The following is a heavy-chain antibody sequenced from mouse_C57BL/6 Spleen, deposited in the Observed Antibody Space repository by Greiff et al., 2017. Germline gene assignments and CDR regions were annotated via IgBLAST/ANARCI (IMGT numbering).Heavy chain of an antibody. CDR1: GYTFTNYW. CDR3: ASERDYAMDY. J-gene: IGHJ4*01. CDR2: IHPNSGST. V-gene: IGHV1-64*01. Sequence: QVQLQQPGAELVKPGASVKLSCKASGYTFTNYWMHWVKQRHGQGLEWIGMIHPNSGSTNYNENFKSKATLTVDKSYSTAYMQLSSLTSEDAAVFSGASERDYAMDYWGQGTSVTVSS.